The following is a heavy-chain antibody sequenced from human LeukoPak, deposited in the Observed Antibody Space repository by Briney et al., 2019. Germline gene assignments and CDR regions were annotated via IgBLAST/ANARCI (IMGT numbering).Heavy chain of an antibody. J-gene: IGHJ6*03. D-gene: IGHD3-3*01. CDR3: ARPNSVLRFLEWPKGGYYYYYMDV. Sequence: VASVKVSXKASGYTFTSYDINWVRQATGQGLEWMGWMNPNSGNTGYAQKFQGRVTMTRNTSISTAYMELSSLRSEDTAVYYCARPNSVLRFLEWPKGGYYYYYMDVWGRGTTVTVSS. CDR2: MNPNSGNT. CDR1: GYTFTSYD. V-gene: IGHV1-8*01.